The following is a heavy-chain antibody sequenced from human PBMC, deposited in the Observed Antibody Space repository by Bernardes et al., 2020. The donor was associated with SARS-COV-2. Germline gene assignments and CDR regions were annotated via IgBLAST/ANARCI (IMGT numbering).Heavy chain of an antibody. CDR1: GGSFSGYY. Sequence: SEPLSLTCAVYGGSFSGYYWSWIRQPPGKGLEWIGEINHSGSTNYNPSLKSRVTISVDTSKNQFSLKLSSVTAADTAVYYCARARITMVQGVRRYYFDYWGQGTLVTVSS. D-gene: IGHD3-10*01. J-gene: IGHJ4*02. CDR2: INHSGST. V-gene: IGHV4-34*01. CDR3: ARARITMVQGVRRYYFDY.